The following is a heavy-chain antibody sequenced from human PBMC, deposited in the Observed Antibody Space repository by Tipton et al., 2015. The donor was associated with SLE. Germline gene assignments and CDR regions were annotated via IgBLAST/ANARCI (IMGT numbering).Heavy chain of an antibody. CDR3: ARYRGAFDI. V-gene: IGHV4-34*01. CDR2: INHSGST. Sequence: TLSLTCAVYDGSFGGFYWSWIRQPPGKGLEWVGEINHSGSTNYNPSLNSRVSISVDTSKKQFSLKLSSVTAADTAVYYCARYRGAFDIWGQGTMVTVSS. CDR1: DGSFGGFY. D-gene: IGHD1-14*01. J-gene: IGHJ3*02.